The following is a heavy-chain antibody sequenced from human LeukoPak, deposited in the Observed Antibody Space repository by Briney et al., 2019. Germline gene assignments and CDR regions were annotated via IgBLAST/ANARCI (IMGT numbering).Heavy chain of an antibody. CDR3: TTENFDWFLYYYYYYMDV. Sequence: GGSLRLSCAASGFTFRNAWVSWVRQAPGKGREWVGRIKSKTDGGTTDYAAPVKGRLTISRDDSNNTLYLQMSSLKTEDTAVYYCTTENFDWFLYYYYYYMDVWGKGTTVTISS. D-gene: IGHD3-9*01. J-gene: IGHJ6*03. CDR1: GFTFRNAW. V-gene: IGHV3-15*01. CDR2: IKSKTDGGTT.